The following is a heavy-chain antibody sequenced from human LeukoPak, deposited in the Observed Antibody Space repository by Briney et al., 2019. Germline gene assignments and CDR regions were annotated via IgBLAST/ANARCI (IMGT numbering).Heavy chain of an antibody. CDR3: AGIVGPRHDAFDI. V-gene: IGHV4-59*01. Sequence: SETLSLTCTVSGGSISSYYWSWIRQPPGKGLEWIGYFYYSGSTNYNPSLKSRVTISVDTSKNQFSLKLRSVTAADTAVYYCAGIVGPRHDAFDIWGQGTMVTVSS. CDR2: FYYSGST. CDR1: GGSISSYY. J-gene: IGHJ3*02. D-gene: IGHD1-26*01.